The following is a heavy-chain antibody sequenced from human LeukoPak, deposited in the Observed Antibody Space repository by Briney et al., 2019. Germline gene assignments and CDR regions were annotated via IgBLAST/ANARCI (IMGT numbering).Heavy chain of an antibody. CDR2: IGGDGGNT. CDR1: GFTFASYA. V-gene: IGHV3-23*01. Sequence: GGSLRLSCAASGFTFASYAMTWVRQAPGKGLEWVSSIGGDGGNTYYADSVKGRFTISRDSSQNPLYLQMNSLRADDTAVYFCANGHPLMDVWGKGTTVTVSS. J-gene: IGHJ6*04. CDR3: ANGHPLMDV. D-gene: IGHD3/OR15-3a*01.